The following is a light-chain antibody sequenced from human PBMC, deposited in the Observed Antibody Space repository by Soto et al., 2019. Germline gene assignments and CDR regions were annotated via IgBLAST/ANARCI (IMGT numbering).Light chain of an antibody. CDR2: KDS. V-gene: IGLV3-27*01. Sequence: SYELTQPSSVSVSPGQTARITCSGDVLAKKYARWFQQKPGQAPVLVIYKDSERPSGIPERFSGSSSGTTVTLTISGAQVEDEADYYCYSAADNPLPFGGGTKVTVL. J-gene: IGLJ2*01. CDR1: VLAKKY. CDR3: YSAADNPLP.